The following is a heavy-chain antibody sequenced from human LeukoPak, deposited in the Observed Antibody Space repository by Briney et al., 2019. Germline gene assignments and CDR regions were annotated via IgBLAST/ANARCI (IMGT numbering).Heavy chain of an antibody. Sequence: SETLSLTCTVSGGSISSYYWSWIRQPPGKGLEWIGYIYYSGSTNYNPSLKSRVTISVDTSKNQFSLKLSSVTAADTAVYYCARLLWGSYFSLFDPWGQGTLVTVSS. J-gene: IGHJ5*02. CDR3: ARLLWGSYFSLFDP. CDR1: GGSISSYY. CDR2: IYYSGST. D-gene: IGHD3-16*01. V-gene: IGHV4-59*08.